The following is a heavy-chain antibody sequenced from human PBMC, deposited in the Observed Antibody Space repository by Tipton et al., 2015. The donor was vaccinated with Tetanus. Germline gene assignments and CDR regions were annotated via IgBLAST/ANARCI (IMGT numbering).Heavy chain of an antibody. D-gene: IGHD4-17*01. J-gene: IGHJ1*01. CDR3: ARETSLTTSY. V-gene: IGHV3-33*08. CDR2: IWYDGTTK. Sequence: SLRLSCAASGFSFSSFAMHWFRQAPGKGLEWVAVIWYDGTTKYYADSVNGRFTISRDNSKNTLFLQMNSLRAEDTAVYYCARETSLTTSYWGQGTLVTVSS. CDR1: GFSFSSFA.